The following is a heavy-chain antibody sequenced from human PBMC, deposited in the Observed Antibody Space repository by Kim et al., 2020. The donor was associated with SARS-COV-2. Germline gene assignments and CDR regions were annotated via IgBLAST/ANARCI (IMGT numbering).Heavy chain of an antibody. CDR3: ARPRAYYDILTGYKNWFDP. Sequence: SETLSRTCTVSGGSISSSSYYWGWIRQPPGKGLEWIGSIYYSGSTYYNPSLKSRVTISVDTSKNQFSLKLSSVTAADTAVYYCARPRAYYDILTGYKNWFDPWGQGTLVTVSS. CDR1: GGSISSSSYY. V-gene: IGHV4-39*01. J-gene: IGHJ5*02. CDR2: IYYSGST. D-gene: IGHD3-9*01.